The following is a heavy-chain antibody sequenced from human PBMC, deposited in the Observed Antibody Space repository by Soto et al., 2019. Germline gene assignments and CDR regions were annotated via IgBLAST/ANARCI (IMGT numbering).Heavy chain of an antibody. D-gene: IGHD3-3*01. CDR1: GFTFSSYW. V-gene: IGHV3-7*01. CDR3: ASSPYLGFLEWYDY. CDR2: IKQDGSEK. J-gene: IGHJ4*02. Sequence: GGSLRLSCAASGFTFSSYWMSWVRQAPGKGLEWVANIKQDGSEKYYVDSVKGRFTISRDNAKNSLYLQMNSLRAEDTAVYYCASSPYLGFLEWYDYWGQGTLVTVSS.